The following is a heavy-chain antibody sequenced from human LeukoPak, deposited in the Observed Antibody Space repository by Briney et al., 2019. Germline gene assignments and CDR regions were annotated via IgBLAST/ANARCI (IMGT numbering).Heavy chain of an antibody. D-gene: IGHD2-2*01. J-gene: IGHJ4*02. V-gene: IGHV4-59*01. CDR2: IYYSGST. Sequence: PSETLSLTCTVSGGSISSYYWSWIRQPPGKGLEWIGYIYYSGSTNYNPSLKSRVTISVDTSKNQFSLKLSSVTAADTAVYYCASISRPQLGTYYFDYWGQGTLVTVSS. CDR1: GGSISSYY. CDR3: ASISRPQLGTYYFDY.